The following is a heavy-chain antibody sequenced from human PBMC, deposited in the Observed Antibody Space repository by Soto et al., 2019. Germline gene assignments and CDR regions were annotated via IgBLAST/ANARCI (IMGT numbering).Heavy chain of an antibody. CDR3: ARESVSSWYIKLDY. J-gene: IGHJ4*02. Sequence: SPTLSLTCAISGDSVSSNSAAWNWIRQSPSRGLEWLGRTYYRSKWYNDYAVSVKSRITINPDTSKNQFSLQLNSVTPEDTAVYYRARESVSSWYIKLDYWGQGTLVTVSS. CDR2: TYYRSKWYN. D-gene: IGHD6-13*01. CDR1: GDSVSSNSAA. V-gene: IGHV6-1*01.